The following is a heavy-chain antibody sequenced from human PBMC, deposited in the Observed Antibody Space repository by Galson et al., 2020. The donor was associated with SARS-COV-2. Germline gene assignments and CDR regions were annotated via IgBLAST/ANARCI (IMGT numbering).Heavy chain of an antibody. J-gene: IGHJ6*02. CDR1: GGSISTFY. CDR3: ARLAADSIQGLRWYEVADFESHGRDV. D-gene: IGHD2-15*01. V-gene: IGHV4-59*08. Sequence: ASETLSLTCSVSGGSISTFYWAWIRQPPGEGLEWIGSFYSSRHSSYNPSTTSRVSISLDTFNNQFSLRLTSVTAVDTAIYYCARLAADSIQGLRWYEVADFESHGRDVWGRGTSVTVAS. CDR2: FYSSRHS.